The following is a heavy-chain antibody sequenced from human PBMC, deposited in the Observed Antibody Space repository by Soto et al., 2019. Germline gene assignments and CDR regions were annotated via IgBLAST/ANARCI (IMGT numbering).Heavy chain of an antibody. Sequence: GASVKVSCKASGYTFTSYGISWVRQAPGQGLEWMGWISAYNGNTNYAQKLQGRVTMTTDTSTSTAYMELRSLRSDDTAVYYCARDGYVILTGYFGYYYGMAVWGQGTTVPVSS. V-gene: IGHV1-18*01. D-gene: IGHD3-9*01. CDR2: ISAYNGNT. CDR3: ARDGYVILTGYFGYYYGMAV. J-gene: IGHJ6*02. CDR1: GYTFTSYG.